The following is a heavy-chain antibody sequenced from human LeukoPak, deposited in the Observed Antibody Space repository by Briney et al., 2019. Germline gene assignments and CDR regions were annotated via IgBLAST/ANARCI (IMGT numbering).Heavy chain of an antibody. J-gene: IGHJ4*02. D-gene: IGHD3-3*01. V-gene: IGHV4-59*01. CDR2: IYYSGST. CDR1: GGSISSYY. CDR3: ARGSPDFWGALYTCRFDN. Sequence: PSETLSLTCIVSGGSISSYYWSWIREPRGKGREWIGHIYYSGSTNYKPSLKTRVTISLDTSKNHFSLTLSYVTAADTAVYYCARGSPDFWGALYTCRFDNWGQGPLVTVSS.